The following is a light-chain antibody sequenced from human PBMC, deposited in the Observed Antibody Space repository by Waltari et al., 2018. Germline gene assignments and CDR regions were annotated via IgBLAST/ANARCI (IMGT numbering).Light chain of an antibody. CDR2: GNS. CDR3: QSYDSSLSGLWV. V-gene: IGLV1-40*01. Sequence: QSVLTQPPSVSGAPGQRVTISCTGSSSNIGAGYDVHWYQQLPGTAPKLLIYGNSNRPSGVPDRVSGSKSGTSASLAITGLQAEDEADYYCQSYDSSLSGLWVFGGGTKLTVL. CDR1: SSNIGAGYD. J-gene: IGLJ3*02.